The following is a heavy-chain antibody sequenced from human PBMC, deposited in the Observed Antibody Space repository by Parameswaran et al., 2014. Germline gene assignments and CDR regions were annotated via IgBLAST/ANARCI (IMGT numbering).Heavy chain of an antibody. CDR2: IKQDGSEK. D-gene: IGHD3-3*01. Sequence: IRQPQGRLEWVANIKQDGSEKYYVDSVKGRFTISRDNAKNSLYLQMNSLRAEDTAVYYCARDSSQTLSGYAYYYYYMDVWGKGTTVTVSS. CDR3: ARDSSQTLSGYAYYYYYMDV. V-gene: IGHV3-7*04. J-gene: IGHJ6*03.